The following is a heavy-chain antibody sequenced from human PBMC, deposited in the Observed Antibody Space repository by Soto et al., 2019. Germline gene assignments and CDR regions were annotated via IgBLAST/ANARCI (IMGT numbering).Heavy chain of an antibody. J-gene: IGHJ6*02. CDR3: ATTFSPSYYCYGMDV. V-gene: IGHV1-2*02. CDR1: GYTFTGYY. Sequence: GASVKVSCKASGYTFTGYYMHWVRQAPGQGLEWMGWINPNSGGTNYSQKFQGRVTMTRDTSISTAYTELSRLRSDDTAVYYCATTFSPSYYCYGMDVWGQGTTVTVSS. CDR2: INPNSGGT.